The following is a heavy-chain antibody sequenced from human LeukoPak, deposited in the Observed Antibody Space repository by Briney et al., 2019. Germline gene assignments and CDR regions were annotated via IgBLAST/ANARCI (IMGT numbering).Heavy chain of an antibody. CDR1: GVSISSGGYY. V-gene: IGHV4-31*03. Sequence: SETLSLTCTVSGVSISSGGYYWSWIRQHPGKGLEWIGYVYYSGSTYYNPSLKSRVTISVDTSKNQFSLKLSSVTAADTAVYYCARVRQDYDFWSGYTYFDYWGQGTLVTVSS. CDR2: VYYSGST. CDR3: ARVRQDYDFWSGYTYFDY. J-gene: IGHJ4*02. D-gene: IGHD3-3*01.